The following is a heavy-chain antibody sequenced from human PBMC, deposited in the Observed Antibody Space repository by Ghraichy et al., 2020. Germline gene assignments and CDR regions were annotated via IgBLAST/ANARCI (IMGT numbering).Heavy chain of an antibody. J-gene: IGHJ6*02. D-gene: IGHD4-17*01. CDR3: ARAPLNYYGDYDYYGMDV. CDR2: ISAYNGNT. V-gene: IGHV1-18*04. CDR1: GYTFTSYG. Sequence: ASVKVSCKASGYTFTSYGISWVRQAPGQGLEWMGWISAYNGNTNYAQKLQGRVTMTTDTSTSTAYMELRSLRSDDTAVYYCARAPLNYYGDYDYYGMDVWGQGTTVTVSS.